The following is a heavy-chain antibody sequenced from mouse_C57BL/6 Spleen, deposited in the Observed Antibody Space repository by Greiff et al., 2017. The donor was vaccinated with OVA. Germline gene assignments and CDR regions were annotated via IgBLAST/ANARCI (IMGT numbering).Heavy chain of an antibody. CDR2: ISSGGSYT. CDR1: GFTFSSYG. Sequence: EVKVIESGGDLVKPGGSLKLSCAASGFTFSSYGMSWVRQPPDKRLAWVATISSGGSYTYYPDSVKGRFTISRDNAKNTLYLQMSSLKAEDTAMYYCARHEGGYDVDDWGQGTTLTVSS. J-gene: IGHJ2*01. V-gene: IGHV5-6*01. D-gene: IGHD2-2*01. CDR3: ARHEGGYDVDD.